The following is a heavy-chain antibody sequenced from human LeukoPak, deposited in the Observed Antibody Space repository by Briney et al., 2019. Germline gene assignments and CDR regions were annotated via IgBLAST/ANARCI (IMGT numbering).Heavy chain of an antibody. Sequence: GVSLSLFCAASGFTFSSYSMIWVGQAPGKGLEGVSSISSSSDYIFYADSVKGSLTISRDHAKNSLYLQKNNLSAEDTAVDYCARGWVTVPVPFYYWGQGTLVTVSS. D-gene: IGHD1-20*01. CDR1: GFTFSSYS. CDR2: ISSSSDYI. V-gene: IGHV3-21*01. CDR3: ARGWVTVPVPFYY. J-gene: IGHJ4*02.